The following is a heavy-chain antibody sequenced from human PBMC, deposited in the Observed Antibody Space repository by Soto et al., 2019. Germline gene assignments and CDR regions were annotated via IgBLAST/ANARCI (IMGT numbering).Heavy chain of an antibody. J-gene: IGHJ3*02. CDR1: GFTFSNYA. CDR3: ARVVVGAPHHYAFDI. D-gene: IGHD2-15*01. V-gene: IGHV3-30-3*01. Sequence: QVQLVESGGGVVQPGRSLRLSCAASGFTFSNYAMHWVRQAPGKGLEWVAIISYDGSSKYYADSVKGLFTISRDNSKNTLYLQMTSLRAEDTAVYYCARVVVGAPHHYAFDIWGQGTMVTVSS. CDR2: ISYDGSSK.